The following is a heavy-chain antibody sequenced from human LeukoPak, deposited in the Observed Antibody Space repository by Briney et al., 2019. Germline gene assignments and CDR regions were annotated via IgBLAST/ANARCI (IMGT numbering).Heavy chain of an antibody. CDR1: GFTFSSYA. Sequence: GGSLRLSCEASGFTFSSYAMSWVRQAPGKGLEWVPAISGSGDSTYYGDSVKGRFTISRDNSKNTLYLQMNSLRAEDTAVYYCAKTRPLDSSSWSHGDYWGQGTLVTVSS. V-gene: IGHV3-23*01. CDR3: AKTRPLDSSSWSHGDY. J-gene: IGHJ4*02. CDR2: ISGSGDST. D-gene: IGHD6-13*01.